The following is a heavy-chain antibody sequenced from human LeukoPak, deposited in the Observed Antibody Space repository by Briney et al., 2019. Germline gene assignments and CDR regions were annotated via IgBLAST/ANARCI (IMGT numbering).Heavy chain of an antibody. J-gene: IGHJ6*03. D-gene: IGHD3-3*01. CDR1: GGSFSGYY. V-gene: IGHV4-34*01. Sequence: SETLSLTCAVYGGSFSGYYWSWIRQPPGKGLEWIGEINHSGSTNYNPSLKSRVTMSVDTSKNQFSLKLSSVTAADTAVYYCARTSGIFGVVIRSDYYYYMDVWGKGTTVTVSS. CDR2: INHSGST. CDR3: ARTSGIFGVVIRSDYYYYMDV.